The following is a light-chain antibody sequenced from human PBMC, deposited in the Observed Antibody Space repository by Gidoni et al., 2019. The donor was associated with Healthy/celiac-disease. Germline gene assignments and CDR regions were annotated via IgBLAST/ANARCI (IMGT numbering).Light chain of an antibody. CDR1: QSISSY. V-gene: IGKV1-39*01. J-gene: IGKJ2*01. CDR3: QQSYSTPPLT. CDR2: AAS. Sequence: IQMTQSPSSLSASVGDSVTITCRASQSISSYLHWYQQKPGKAPKLLIYAASRLQSGVPPRFSGSGSCTDFTLTISSLQPEDFATYYCQQSYSTPPLTFGQXTKLEIK.